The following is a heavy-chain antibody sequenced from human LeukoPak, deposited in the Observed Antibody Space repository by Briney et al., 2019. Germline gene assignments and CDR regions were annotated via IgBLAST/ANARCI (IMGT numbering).Heavy chain of an antibody. D-gene: IGHD3-22*01. Sequence: GGSLRLSCAASGFTFSSYSMNWVRQAPGKGLEWVSYISSSSSTIYYADSVKGPFTISRDNAENSMYLQMNSLRDEDTAVYYCARGTYYYDSSGYRDYWGQGTLVTVSS. J-gene: IGHJ4*02. V-gene: IGHV3-48*02. CDR3: ARGTYYYDSSGYRDY. CDR1: GFTFSSYS. CDR2: ISSSSSTI.